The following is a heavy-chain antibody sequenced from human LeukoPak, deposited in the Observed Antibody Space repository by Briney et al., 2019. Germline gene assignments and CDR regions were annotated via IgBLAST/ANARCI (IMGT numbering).Heavy chain of an antibody. CDR1: GYTFSSYG. V-gene: IGHV3-33*01. Sequence: GRSLRLSCVVSGYTFSSYGMHWVRQAPGKGLQWVAVIWYDESKKYYTDSVKGRFTISRDVSKNTLYLQMNSLRAEDSAMYYCARDGGIGLDHWGQGTLVTVSS. J-gene: IGHJ4*02. CDR2: IWYDESKK. CDR3: ARDGGIGLDH. D-gene: IGHD2-21*01.